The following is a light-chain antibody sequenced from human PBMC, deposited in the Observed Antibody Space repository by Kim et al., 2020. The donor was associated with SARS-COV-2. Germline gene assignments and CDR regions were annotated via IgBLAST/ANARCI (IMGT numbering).Light chain of an antibody. CDR2: NIN. V-gene: IGLV3-9*01. CDR3: QVWDSSTWV. J-gene: IGLJ3*02. Sequence: VTLGQTAKMTCGGSSFGNRNVHWYQQRPGQPPVLVIYNINNRPSGIPERFSGSTSGNTATLTISRAQAGDEADYHCQVWDSSTWVFDGETQLTDL. CDR1: SFGNRN.